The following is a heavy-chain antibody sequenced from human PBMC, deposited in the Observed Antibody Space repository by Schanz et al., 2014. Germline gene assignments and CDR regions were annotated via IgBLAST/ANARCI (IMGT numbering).Heavy chain of an antibody. Sequence: QVQLVQSGAEVKKPGSSVKVSCKASGGTFSSYAFSWVRQAPGQGLEWMGKIIPILGMENYAQKFQGRLTITADISTSTAYMDLSSLRSDDTAVYYCARDIQYHYDTSGPVGAFDIWGQGTVVTVSS. V-gene: IGHV1-69*04. CDR1: GGTFSSYA. CDR3: ARDIQYHYDTSGPVGAFDI. D-gene: IGHD3-22*01. CDR2: IIPILGME. J-gene: IGHJ3*02.